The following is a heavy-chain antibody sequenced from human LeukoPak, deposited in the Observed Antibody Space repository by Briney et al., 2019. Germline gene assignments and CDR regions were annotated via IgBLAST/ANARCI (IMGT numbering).Heavy chain of an antibody. CDR3: AKDLYYYDSSGPLDY. CDR1: GFTFDDYA. Sequence: GGSLRLSCAASGFTFDDYAMHWVRQAPGKGLEWVSGISWNSGSIGYADSVKGRFTISRDNAKNSLYLQMSSLRAEDTALYYCAKDLYYYDSSGPLDYWGQGTLVTVSS. D-gene: IGHD3-22*01. CDR2: ISWNSGSI. J-gene: IGHJ4*02. V-gene: IGHV3-9*01.